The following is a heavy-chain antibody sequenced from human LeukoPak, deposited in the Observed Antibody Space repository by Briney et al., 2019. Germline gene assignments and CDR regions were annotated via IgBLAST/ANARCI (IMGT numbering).Heavy chain of an antibody. CDR3: ARRIAGDGSHAFDI. Sequence: PGGSLRLSCAASGFTFSDYNMGWMRQAPGEGLEWVSYTRNSDNNMFYADSVKGRFTISRDNAKYSVYLQMNSLRAEDTAVYYCARRIAGDGSHAFDIWGQGTMVTVSS. CDR2: TRNSDNNM. CDR1: GFTFSDYN. D-gene: IGHD6-19*01. J-gene: IGHJ3*02. V-gene: IGHV3-11*01.